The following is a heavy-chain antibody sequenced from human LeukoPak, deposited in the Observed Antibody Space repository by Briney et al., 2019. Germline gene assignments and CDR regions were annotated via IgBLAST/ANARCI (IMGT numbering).Heavy chain of an antibody. J-gene: IGHJ3*01. CDR2: IIPVFDTA. V-gene: IGHV1-69*13. CDR1: GGTFSSYA. D-gene: IGHD7-27*01. Sequence: ASVKVSCKASGGTFSSYAISGVRQAPGQGLECLGGIIPVFDTANYAQKFEGRVTMTADASTSTVHMELSGLRSEDTAVYYCAKWSGDRGALDLWGQGTMVTVSS. CDR3: AKWSGDRGALDL.